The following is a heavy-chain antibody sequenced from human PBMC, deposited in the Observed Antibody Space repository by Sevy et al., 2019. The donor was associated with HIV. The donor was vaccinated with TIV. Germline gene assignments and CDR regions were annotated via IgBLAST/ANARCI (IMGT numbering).Heavy chain of an antibody. Sequence: ASVKVSCKATGGTFSSYAISWVRQAPGQGLEWMGGIIPIFGTANYAQKFQGRVTITADKSTSTGYMELGSLKSEDTAVDYCARGSTVDTAMVDAFDIWGQGTMVTVSS. CDR3: ARGSTVDTAMVDAFDI. V-gene: IGHV1-69*06. D-gene: IGHD5-18*01. CDR1: GGTFSSYA. CDR2: IIPIFGTA. J-gene: IGHJ3*02.